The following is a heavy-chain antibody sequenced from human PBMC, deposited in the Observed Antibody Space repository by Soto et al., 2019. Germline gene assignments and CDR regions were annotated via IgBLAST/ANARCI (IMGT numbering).Heavy chain of an antibody. D-gene: IGHD3-10*01. CDR3: AKVRQSGSSYNVGYFDY. J-gene: IGHJ4*02. V-gene: IGHV3-9*01. Sequence: AGGSLRHSCAASGFTFDDYARHWDRQAPGKGLEWVSGISWNSVSICYADSVKGRFTISRDNAKNSLYMQMNSLRAEDTALYYCAKVRQSGSSYNVGYFDYWGQGTLVTVSS. CDR1: GFTFDDYA. CDR2: ISWNSVSI.